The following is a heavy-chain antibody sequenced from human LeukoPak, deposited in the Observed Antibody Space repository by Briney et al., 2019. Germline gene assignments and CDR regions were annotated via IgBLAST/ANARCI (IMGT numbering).Heavy chain of an antibody. D-gene: IGHD2-2*01. Sequence: SETLSLTCTVSGGSISSYYWSWIRQPPGKGLEWIGYIYYSGSTNYNPSLKSRVTISVDTSKNQFSLKLSSVTAADTAVYYCARGIKVVVPAAIPFDPWGQGTLVTVSS. V-gene: IGHV4-59*08. CDR2: IYYSGST. CDR3: ARGIKVVVPAAIPFDP. J-gene: IGHJ5*02. CDR1: GGSISSYY.